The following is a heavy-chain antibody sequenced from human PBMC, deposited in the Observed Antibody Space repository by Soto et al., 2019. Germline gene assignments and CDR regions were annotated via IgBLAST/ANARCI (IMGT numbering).Heavy chain of an antibody. CDR2: ISYDGYNT. CDR1: GFNFDTFA. J-gene: IGHJ6*02. V-gene: IGHV3-30-3*01. CDR3: ARVNPGKNLYSSYGLDV. D-gene: IGHD1-1*01. Sequence: PGGARRVSCAASGFNFDTFAIHWFRQTPGKVLEWVALISYDGYNTYYADSVKGRFTISRDNSKNTLYLQMTSLRPDDTGVYFCARVNPGKNLYSSYGLDVWCQGTSVTV.